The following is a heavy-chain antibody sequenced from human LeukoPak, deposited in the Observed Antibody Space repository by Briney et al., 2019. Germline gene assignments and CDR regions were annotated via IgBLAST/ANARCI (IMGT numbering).Heavy chain of an antibody. V-gene: IGHV3-30*18. CDR1: GFTVSSYA. CDR3: AKDLHSGPWGN. Sequence: PGGSLRLSCAASGFTVSSYAMTWVRQAPGKGLEWVAVISYDGSNKYYADSVKGRFTISRDNSKNTLYLQMNSLRAEDTAVYYCAKDLHSGPWGNWGQGTLVTVSS. CDR2: ISYDGSNK. D-gene: IGHD3-10*01. J-gene: IGHJ4*02.